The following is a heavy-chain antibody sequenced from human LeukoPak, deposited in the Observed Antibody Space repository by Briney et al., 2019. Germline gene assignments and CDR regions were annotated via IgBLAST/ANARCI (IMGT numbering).Heavy chain of an antibody. CDR2: IYSGDST. Sequence: GGSLRLSCAASRFTFSSYGMHWVRQAPGKGLEWVSIIYSGDSTYYADPVKGRFTISRDNSKNTLYLQMNSLRAEDTAVYYCARGVNYFDYWGQGTLLTVSS. CDR3: ARGVNYFDY. J-gene: IGHJ4*02. V-gene: IGHV3-53*01. D-gene: IGHD2-8*01. CDR1: RFTFSSYG.